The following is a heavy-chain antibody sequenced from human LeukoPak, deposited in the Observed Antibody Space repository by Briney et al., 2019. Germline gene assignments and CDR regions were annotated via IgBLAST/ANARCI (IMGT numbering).Heavy chain of an antibody. Sequence: GGSLRLSCAASGFIFIDHYMDWFRQAPGKGLEWVGRTRNEANIYTTKYAASVKGRFTISRDDSKNSLYLQMNSLKTEDTAVYYCASPVGATTVRAFDIWGQGTMVTVSS. J-gene: IGHJ3*02. D-gene: IGHD1-26*01. V-gene: IGHV3-72*01. CDR2: TRNEANIYTT. CDR3: ASPVGATTVRAFDI. CDR1: GFIFIDHY.